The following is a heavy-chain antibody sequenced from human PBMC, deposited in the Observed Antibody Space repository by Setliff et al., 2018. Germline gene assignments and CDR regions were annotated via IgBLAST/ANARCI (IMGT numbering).Heavy chain of an antibody. Sequence: PSETLSLTCTVSGGSISSGSYYWSWIRQPAGKGLEWIGHIYTSGSTNYNPSLKSRVTISLDTSKNQFSLKLTSVTAADTAIYYCARQSVDYDFWSGYYLKGEFDYWGQGTLVTVSS. CDR3: ARQSVDYDFWSGYYLKGEFDY. CDR1: GGSISSGSYY. D-gene: IGHD3-3*01. CDR2: IYTSGST. J-gene: IGHJ4*02. V-gene: IGHV4-61*09.